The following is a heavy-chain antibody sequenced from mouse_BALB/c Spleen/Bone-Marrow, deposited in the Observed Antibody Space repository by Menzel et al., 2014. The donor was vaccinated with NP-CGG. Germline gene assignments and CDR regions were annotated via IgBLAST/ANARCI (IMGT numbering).Heavy chain of an antibody. CDR3: AREGYDYDWFAY. CDR1: GYAFXSYW. Sequence: VQVVESGAELVRPGSSVKISCKASGYAFXSYWMNWVKQRPGQGLEWIGQIYPGDGDTNYNGKFKGKATLTADKSSSTAYMQLSSLTSEDSAVYFCAREGYDYDWFAYWGQGTLVTVSA. J-gene: IGHJ3*01. CDR2: IYPGDGDT. D-gene: IGHD2-4*01. V-gene: IGHV1-80*01.